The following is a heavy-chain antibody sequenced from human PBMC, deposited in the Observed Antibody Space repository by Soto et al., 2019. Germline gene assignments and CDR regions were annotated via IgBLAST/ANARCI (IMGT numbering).Heavy chain of an antibody. V-gene: IGHV3-23*01. CDR3: AKSRPVVLRFLEWFPLGFDP. D-gene: IGHD3-3*01. CDR1: GFTFSSYA. J-gene: IGHJ5*02. CDR2: ISGSGGST. Sequence: EVQLLESGGGLVQPGGSLRLSCAASGFTFSSYAMSWVRQAPGKGLEWVSAISGSGGSTYYADSVKGRFTISRDNSKNTLYLQMNSLRAEDTAVYYCAKSRPVVLRFLEWFPLGFDPWGQGTLVTVSS.